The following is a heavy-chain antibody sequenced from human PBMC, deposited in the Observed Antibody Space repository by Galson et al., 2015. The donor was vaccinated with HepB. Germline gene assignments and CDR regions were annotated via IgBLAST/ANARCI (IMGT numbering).Heavy chain of an antibody. CDR2: ISGSGGST. Sequence: SLRLSCAASGFTFSSYAMSWVRQAPGKGLEWVSAISGSGGSTYYADSVKGRFTISRDNSKNTLYLQMNSLRAEDTAVYYCAKGGLCGGDCYWPHACDIWGQGTMVTVSS. J-gene: IGHJ3*02. D-gene: IGHD2-21*01. V-gene: IGHV3-23*01. CDR1: GFTFSSYA. CDR3: AKGGLCGGDCYWPHACDI.